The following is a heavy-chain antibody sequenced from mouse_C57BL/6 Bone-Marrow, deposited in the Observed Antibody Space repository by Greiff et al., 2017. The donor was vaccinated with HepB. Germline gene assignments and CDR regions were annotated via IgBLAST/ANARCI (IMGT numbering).Heavy chain of an antibody. CDR2: IYPGDGDT. CDR3: ARNYGSSQGY. V-gene: IGHV1-82*01. Sequence: VKLMESGPELVKPGASVKISCKASGYAFSSSWMNWVKQRPGKGLEWIGRIYPGDGDTNYNGKFKGKATLTADKSSSTAYMQLSSLTSEDSAVYFCARNYGSSQGYWGQGTTLTVSS. CDR1: GYAFSSSW. D-gene: IGHD1-1*01. J-gene: IGHJ2*01.